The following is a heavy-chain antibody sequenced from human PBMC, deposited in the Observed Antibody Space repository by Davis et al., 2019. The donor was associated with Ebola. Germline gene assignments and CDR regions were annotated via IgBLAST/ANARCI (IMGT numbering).Heavy chain of an antibody. D-gene: IGHD3-10*01. CDR1: GVSISTHY. Sequence: PGGSPRLSCTVSGVSISTHYWSWIRQPPGKRLEWIGSIFYTGSAYYNSSLASRATISVDTSKNQFSLKLTSVTAADTAMYYCSERGSSVWGQGTLVTVSS. CDR3: SERGSSV. J-gene: IGHJ4*02. CDR2: IFYTGSA. V-gene: IGHV4-59*03.